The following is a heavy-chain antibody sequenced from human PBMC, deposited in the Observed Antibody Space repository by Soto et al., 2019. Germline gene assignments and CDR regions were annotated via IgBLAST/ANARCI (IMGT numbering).Heavy chain of an antibody. CDR1: GFNFSNFA. J-gene: IGHJ4*01. V-gene: IGHV3-23*01. CDR3: AKLTWIQLWSRNCVLDY. D-gene: IGHD5-18*01. Sequence: GGSLRLSCAASGFNFSNFAMSWVRQAPGKGLEWVSGISNSGGTTYYADSVKGRFTISRDNSKNTLHLHMSGLTTEDTAVYYCAKLTWIQLWSRNCVLDYWGHGTLVTVSS. CDR2: ISNSGGTT.